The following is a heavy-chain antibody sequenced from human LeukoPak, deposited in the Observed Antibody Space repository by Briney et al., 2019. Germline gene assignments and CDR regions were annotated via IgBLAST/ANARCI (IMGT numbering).Heavy chain of an antibody. Sequence: SETLSLTCTVSGGSISSGGNYWSWIRQSPGKGLEWIGYIHHSGNHYNNPSLTSRVTISVDRTKNQFSLNLTSVTAADTAVYYCARHGDYDILTGYSYYFDHWGQGTLVTVSS. CDR2: IHHSGNH. CDR1: GGSISSGGNY. D-gene: IGHD3-9*01. J-gene: IGHJ4*02. CDR3: ARHGDYDILTGYSYYFDH. V-gene: IGHV4-30-2*06.